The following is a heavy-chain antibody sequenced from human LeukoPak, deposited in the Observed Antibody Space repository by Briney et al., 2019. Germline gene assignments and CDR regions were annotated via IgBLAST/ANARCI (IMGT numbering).Heavy chain of an antibody. D-gene: IGHD5-12*01. CDR2: MNPNSGNA. Sequence: ASVKVSCKASGYTFTSYDINWVRQATGQGLEWMGWMNPNSGNAGYAQKFQGRVTITRNTSISTAYMELSSLRSDDTAVYYCARGGSGYDLSPPDYWGQGTLVTVSS. J-gene: IGHJ4*02. V-gene: IGHV1-8*03. CDR3: ARGGSGYDLSPPDY. CDR1: GYTFTSYD.